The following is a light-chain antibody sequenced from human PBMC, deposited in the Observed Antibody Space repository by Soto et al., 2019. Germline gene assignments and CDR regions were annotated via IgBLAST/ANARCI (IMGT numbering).Light chain of an antibody. CDR3: GSSTSSSTLYV. CDR2: EVT. V-gene: IGLV2-14*01. J-gene: IGLJ1*01. CDR1: STDVGTYNY. Sequence: QSALTQPASVSGSPGQSITISCTGTSTDVGTYNYVSWYQQHPGKAPKLMIYEVTNRPSGVSYRFSGSKSGNTASLTISGLQAEDDADYYCGSSTSSSTLYVFGTGTKLTVL.